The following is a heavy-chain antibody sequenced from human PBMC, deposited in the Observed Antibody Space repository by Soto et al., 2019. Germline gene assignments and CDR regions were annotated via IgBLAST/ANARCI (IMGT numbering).Heavy chain of an antibody. J-gene: IGHJ6*02. D-gene: IGHD3-16*01. V-gene: IGHV3-7*01. CDR1: GFTFSDSW. Sequence: EVQLVESGGGLVQPGGSLRLSCAASGFTFSDSWMDWVRQAPGKGPEWVANIKQDGSEKNYVDSVKGRFTITRDNAKNSLYHQMNSLRAEDTAVYYCASLGRHGWGQGTTVTVSS. CDR3: ASLGRHG. CDR2: IKQDGSEK.